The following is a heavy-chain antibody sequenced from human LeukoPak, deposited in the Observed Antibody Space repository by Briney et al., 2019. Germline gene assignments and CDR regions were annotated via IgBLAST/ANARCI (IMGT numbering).Heavy chain of an antibody. Sequence: GGSLRLSCVASGFTFSNYAMSWVRQAPGKRLEWVSAVTGSGGSTYYADSVKGRFTISRDNSRNTLFLQMNSLRAEDTAVYYYAKWGDFDILTGYYVSDFWGQGTLVTVSS. CDR2: VTGSGGST. CDR3: AKWGDFDILTGYYVSDF. CDR1: GFTFSNYA. D-gene: IGHD3-9*01. V-gene: IGHV3-23*01. J-gene: IGHJ4*02.